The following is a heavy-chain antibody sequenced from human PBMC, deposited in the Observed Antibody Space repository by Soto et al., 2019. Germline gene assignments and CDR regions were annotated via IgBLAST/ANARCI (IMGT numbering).Heavy chain of an antibody. CDR1: GFTFSSYA. Sequence: QTGGSLRLSCAASGFTFSSYAMSWVRQAPGKGLEWVSAISGSGGSTYYADSVKGRFTISRDNSKNTLYLQMNSLRAEDTAVYYCAKSGPLGYCSGGSCLGLAFDIWGQGTMVTVSS. CDR2: ISGSGGST. CDR3: AKSGPLGYCSGGSCLGLAFDI. J-gene: IGHJ3*02. D-gene: IGHD2-15*01. V-gene: IGHV3-23*01.